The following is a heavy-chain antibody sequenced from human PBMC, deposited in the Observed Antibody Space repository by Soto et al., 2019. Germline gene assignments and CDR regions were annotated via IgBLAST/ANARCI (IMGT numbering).Heavy chain of an antibody. V-gene: IGHV4-59*08. CDR2: IYYSGST. CDR3: ASIRSEHWYFDL. Sequence: QVQLQESGPGLVKPSETLSLTCTVSGGSISSYYWSWIRKPPGKGLEWIGYIYYSGSTNYNPAPKSRITISVDTSKSQFSLKLSSVTAADTAVYYCASIRSEHWYFDLWGRGTLVTVSS. CDR1: GGSISSYY. J-gene: IGHJ2*01.